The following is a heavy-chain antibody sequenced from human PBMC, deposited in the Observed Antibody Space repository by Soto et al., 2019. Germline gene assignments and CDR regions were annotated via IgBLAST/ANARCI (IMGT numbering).Heavy chain of an antibody. D-gene: IGHD5-12*01. J-gene: IGHJ4*02. CDR1: GGTFSSYA. Sequence: SVKVSCKASGGTFSSYAISWVRQAPGQGLEWMGGIIPIFGTANYAQKFQGRVTITADESTSTAYMELSSLRSEDTAVYYCARWGGRDGYNYVDYWGQGTLVTVSS. V-gene: IGHV1-69*13. CDR3: ARWGGRDGYNYVDY. CDR2: IIPIFGTA.